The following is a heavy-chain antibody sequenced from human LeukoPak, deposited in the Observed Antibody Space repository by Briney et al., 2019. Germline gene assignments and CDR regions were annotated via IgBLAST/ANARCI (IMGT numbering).Heavy chain of an antibody. V-gene: IGHV1-46*01. CDR2: IYPSGGIT. D-gene: IGHD2-2*01. J-gene: IGHJ4*02. Sequence: ASVKVSCKASGYTFTSYYMHWVRQSPAQGLEWMAIIYPSGGITSYAQKFQGRVTMTRDTSTSTVYMELSSLRSEDTAVYYCARGTRPAATETDLDYSAQGTLVTVSS. CDR3: ARGTRPAATETDLDY. CDR1: GYTFTSYY.